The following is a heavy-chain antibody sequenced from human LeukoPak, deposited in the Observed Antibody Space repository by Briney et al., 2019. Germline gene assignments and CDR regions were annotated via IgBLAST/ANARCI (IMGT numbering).Heavy chain of an antibody. J-gene: IGHJ3*02. V-gene: IGHV3-72*01. CDR1: GFTFSDLY. CDR3: ARTSGSYSGGAFDI. Sequence: GGSLRLSCAASGFTFSDLYMDWVRQAPGKGLEWVGRIRNKANRYTTEYAASVKGRFTFSRDDSKNSLYLQMNSLKTEDTAMYYCARTSGSYSGGAFDIWGRGTMVTVSS. CDR2: IRNKANRYTT. D-gene: IGHD1-26*01.